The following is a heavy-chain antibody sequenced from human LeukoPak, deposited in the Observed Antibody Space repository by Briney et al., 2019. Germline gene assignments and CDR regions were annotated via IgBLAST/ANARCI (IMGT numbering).Heavy chain of an antibody. CDR3: ARGGWYRFFDY. CDR2: ISDRGRT. CDR1: GGSFSGYS. V-gene: IGHV4-34*01. Sequence: SETLSLTCTVYGGSFSGYSWTWIRQPPGKGLEWIGEISDRGRTTYDPSLKSRVTISVDTAKNQFSLNLSSVTAADTGVCYCARGGWYRFFDYWGRGTLVTVSS. J-gene: IGHJ4*02. D-gene: IGHD6-19*01.